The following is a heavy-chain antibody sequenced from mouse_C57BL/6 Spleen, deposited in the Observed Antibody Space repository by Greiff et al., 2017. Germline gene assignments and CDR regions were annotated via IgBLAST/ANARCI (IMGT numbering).Heavy chain of an antibody. CDR3: ARRGYYGSYWYFDV. CDR2: INPSNGGT. D-gene: IGHD1-1*01. J-gene: IGHJ1*03. Sequence: QVQLQQPGTELVKPGASVKLSCKASGYTFTSYWMHWVKQRPGQGLEWIGNINPSNGGTTYNEKFKSKATLTVDKSSSTAYMQLSSLTSEDSAVYYCARRGYYGSYWYFDVWGTGTTVTVSS. CDR1: GYTFTSYW. V-gene: IGHV1-53*01.